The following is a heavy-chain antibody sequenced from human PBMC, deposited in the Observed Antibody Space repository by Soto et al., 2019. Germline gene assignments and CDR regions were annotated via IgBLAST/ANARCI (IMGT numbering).Heavy chain of an antibody. CDR2: ISWNSGTI. V-gene: IGHV3-9*01. CDR1: GFTFDDYA. CDR3: AKDMRGGSSSSRYYYGLDV. D-gene: IGHD6-13*01. J-gene: IGHJ6*02. Sequence: EVQLVESGGGLVQPGRSLRLSCAASGFTFDDYAMHWVRQAPGKGLEWVSGISWNSGTIGYADSVKGRFTISRDNAKNSLYLQMNSLRGEDTALYYCAKDMRGGSSSSRYYYGLDVWGQGTTVTVSS.